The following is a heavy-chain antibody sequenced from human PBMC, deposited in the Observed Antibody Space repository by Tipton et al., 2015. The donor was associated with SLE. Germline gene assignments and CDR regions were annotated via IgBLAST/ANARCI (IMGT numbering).Heavy chain of an antibody. CDR1: GGSISSYY. D-gene: IGHD4-17*01. CDR3: ARSGGTGQTTVTYDAFDI. Sequence: TLSLTCTVSGGSISSYYWSWIRQPPGKGLEWIGYIYYSGSTYYNPSLKSRVTISVDTSKNQFSLRLSSVTAADTALYYCARSGGTGQTTVTYDAFDIWGQGTVVTVSS. J-gene: IGHJ3*02. CDR2: IYYSGST. V-gene: IGHV4-59*12.